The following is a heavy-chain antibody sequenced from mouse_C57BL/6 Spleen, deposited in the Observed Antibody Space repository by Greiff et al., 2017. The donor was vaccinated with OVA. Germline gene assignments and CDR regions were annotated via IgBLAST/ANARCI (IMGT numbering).Heavy chain of an antibody. V-gene: IGHV5-16*01. CDR1: GFTFSDYY. J-gene: IGHJ4*01. CDR3: ARFLLYDAMDY. D-gene: IGHD2-12*01. Sequence: EVMLVESEGGLVQPGSSMKLSCTASGFTFSDYYMAWVRQVPEKGLEWVANINYDGSSTYYLDSLKSRFIISRDNAKNILYLQMSSLKSEDTATYYCARFLLYDAMDYWGQGTSVTVSS. CDR2: INYDGSST.